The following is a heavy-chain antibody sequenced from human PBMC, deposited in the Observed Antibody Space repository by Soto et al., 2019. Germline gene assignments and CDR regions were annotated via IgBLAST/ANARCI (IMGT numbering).Heavy chain of an antibody. CDR3: ARERSDCSNTICNREYYYCYCCKDF. V-gene: IGHV1-69*13. D-gene: IGHD2-2*01. CDR1: GGTFSSYA. CDR2: IIPIFGTA. Sequence: ASVKVSCKASGGTFSSYAISWVRQAPGQGLEWMGGIIPIFGTAKYAQKFQGRVTITSDESTSTAYMELRSMRCEDRDLYYCARERSDCSNTICNREYYYCYCCKDFWGQGTTVTVSS. J-gene: IGHJ6*02.